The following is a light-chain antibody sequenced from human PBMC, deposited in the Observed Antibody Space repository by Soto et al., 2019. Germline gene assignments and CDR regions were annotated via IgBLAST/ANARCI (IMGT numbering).Light chain of an antibody. V-gene: IGKV3-20*01. J-gene: IGKJ2*01. CDR3: QQFGNSSYT. CDR2: GAS. CDR1: QSVSSSY. Sequence: EIVLTQSPGTLSLSPGERATLSCRASQSVSSSYLAWYQQKPGQTPRLLIYGASSRATGIPDMFSGSGSGTDDTLSISRLEPEFFAVYSCQQFGNSSYTFGQTTKLDI.